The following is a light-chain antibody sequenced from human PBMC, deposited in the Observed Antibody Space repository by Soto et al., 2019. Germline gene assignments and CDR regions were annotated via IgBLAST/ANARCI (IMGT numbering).Light chain of an antibody. Sequence: QSVLTQPPSVSAAPGQTVTISCSGSSSNIGNNYVSWYRQFPGTAPKLLIYDNDKRPSGIPDRFSGSKSGTSATLGITGLQTGDEADYYCGAWDSSLSGGVFGGGTKVTVL. CDR3: GAWDSSLSGGV. CDR2: DND. J-gene: IGLJ2*01. V-gene: IGLV1-51*01. CDR1: SSNIGNNY.